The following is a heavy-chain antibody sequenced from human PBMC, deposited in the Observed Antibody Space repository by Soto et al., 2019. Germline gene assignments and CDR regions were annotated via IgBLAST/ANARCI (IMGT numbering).Heavy chain of an antibody. Sequence: SETLSLTCTVSGGTITSSSYYWGWIRQPPGKGLEWIGYIYYSGGTNYNPSLKSRVTISVDTSKNQFSLKLSSVTAADTAVYYCARDLNYYDSSGYWFDPWGQGTLVTVSS. CDR1: GGTITSSSYY. D-gene: IGHD3-22*01. CDR2: IYYSGGT. CDR3: ARDLNYYDSSGYWFDP. V-gene: IGHV4-61*01. J-gene: IGHJ5*02.